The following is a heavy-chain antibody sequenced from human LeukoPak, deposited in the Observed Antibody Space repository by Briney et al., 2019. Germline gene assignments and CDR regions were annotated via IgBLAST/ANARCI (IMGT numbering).Heavy chain of an antibody. J-gene: IGHJ4*02. Sequence: GGSLRLSCAASGFTFSSYGMHWVRQAPGKGLEWVAVISYDRSNKYYADSVKGRFTISRDNSKNTLYLQMNSLRAEDTAVYYCAKDLYTATITLSFDYWGQGTLVTVSS. CDR1: GFTFSSYG. V-gene: IGHV3-30*18. CDR3: AKDLYTATITLSFDY. CDR2: ISYDRSNK. D-gene: IGHD5-18*01.